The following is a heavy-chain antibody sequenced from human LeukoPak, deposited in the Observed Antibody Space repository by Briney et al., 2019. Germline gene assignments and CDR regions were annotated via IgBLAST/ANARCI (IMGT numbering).Heavy chain of an antibody. Sequence: GASAKVSCKASGSTFTSYGISLVRQAPGQGLEWMGWISAYNGNTNYAQKLQGRVTMTTDTSTSTAYMELRSLRSDDTAVYYCARIGGRGDIVVVPAANVWGQGTLVTVSS. V-gene: IGHV1-18*01. J-gene: IGHJ4*02. CDR1: GSTFTSYG. D-gene: IGHD2-2*01. CDR3: ARIGGRGDIVVVPAANV. CDR2: ISAYNGNT.